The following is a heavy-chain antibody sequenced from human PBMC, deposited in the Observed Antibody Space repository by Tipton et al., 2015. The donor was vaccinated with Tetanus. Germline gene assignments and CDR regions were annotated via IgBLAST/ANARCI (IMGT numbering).Heavy chain of an antibody. J-gene: IGHJ4*02. CDR1: GGSLRSGDHY. Sequence: TLSLTCTVSGGSLRSGDHYWSWIRQPPGKGLEWLAYISASGSTNSNYSLKSRITISRDTSKNQFSLKLASVTAADTAVYFCASGSALDYWGQGILVTVSS. D-gene: IGHD6-25*01. V-gene: IGHV4-61*08. CDR3: ASGSALDY. CDR2: ISASGST.